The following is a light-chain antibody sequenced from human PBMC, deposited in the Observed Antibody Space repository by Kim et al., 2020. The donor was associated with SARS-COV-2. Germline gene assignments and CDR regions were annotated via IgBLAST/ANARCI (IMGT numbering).Light chain of an antibody. CDR1: NSGSNA. Sequence: ATAQMARITCGGNNSGSNAVHWYQQKPGQDPVVVIYSDNNRPSGIPERFSGSNPGNTTTLTISRLEARDEADYYCQVWDSSGDHNVFGSGTKVTVL. V-gene: IGLV3-12*01. J-gene: IGLJ6*01. CDR2: SDN. CDR3: QVWDSSGDHNV.